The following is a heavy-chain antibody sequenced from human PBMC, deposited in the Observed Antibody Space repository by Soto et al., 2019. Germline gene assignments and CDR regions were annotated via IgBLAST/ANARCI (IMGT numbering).Heavy chain of an antibody. D-gene: IGHD6-19*01. CDR1: GGSISSSSYY. J-gene: IGHJ5*02. CDR2: INNSGST. Sequence: SETLSLTCTVSGGSISSSSYYWGWIRQPPGKGLEGIGTINNSGSTYYNPSLKSRATISVNTPKNQFPLKLSSLTAADTAVYYCARHVKYSSGWYDVRGEPIISWFDPWGQGTLVTVSS. V-gene: IGHV4-39*01. CDR3: ARHVKYSSGWYDVRGEPIISWFDP.